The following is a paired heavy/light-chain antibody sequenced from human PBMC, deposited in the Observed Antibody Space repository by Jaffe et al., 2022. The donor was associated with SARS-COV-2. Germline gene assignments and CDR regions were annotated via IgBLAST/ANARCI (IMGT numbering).Heavy chain of an antibody. CDR1: GFIFSGYW. CDR3: ARDPGAAKGFNDALDI. J-gene: IGHJ3*02. D-gene: IGHD1-26*01. CDR2: INTDGSFT. V-gene: IGHV3-74*01. Sequence: EVQLVESGGDLVQPGGSLRLSCAGSGFIFSGYWMHWVRQAPGKGLVWVSRINTDGSFTSYADSVKGRFTISRDNAKNTLYLQMNSLRAEDTAIYYCARDPGAAKGFNDALDIWGQGTMVTVSS.
Light chain of an antibody. CDR1: SSDVGGYNY. CDR3: SSYTSSKTLV. V-gene: IGLV2-14*01. CDR2: KVS. J-gene: IGLJ2*01. Sequence: QSALTQPASVSGSPGQSIAISCTGTSSDVGGYNYVSWYQHHPGKAPKLMVYKVSNRPSGVSDRFSGSKSGNTASLTISGLQAEDEADYYCSSYTSSKTLVFGGGTKLTVL.